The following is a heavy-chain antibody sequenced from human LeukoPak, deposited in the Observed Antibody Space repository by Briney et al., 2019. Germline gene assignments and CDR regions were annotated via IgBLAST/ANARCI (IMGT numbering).Heavy chain of an antibody. J-gene: IGHJ6*02. CDR1: GFTFSSYG. D-gene: IGHD1-7*01. CDR2: ISYEGSNK. Sequence: QPGRSLRLSCAASGFTFSSYGIHWVRQAPGKGLEWVAVISYEGSNKYYADSVKGRFTISRENSKNTLYLQMNSLRAEHTAVYYCAKDRGITGTTSGMDVWGQGTTVTVSS. CDR3: AKDRGITGTTSGMDV. V-gene: IGHV3-30*18.